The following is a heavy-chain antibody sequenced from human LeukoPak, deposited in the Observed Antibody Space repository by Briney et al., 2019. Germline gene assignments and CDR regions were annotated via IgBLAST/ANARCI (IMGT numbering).Heavy chain of an antibody. J-gene: IGHJ5*02. CDR2: IYYSGST. CDR3: AGLIRPGWFDP. V-gene: IGHV4-59*08. D-gene: IGHD1-14*01. CDR1: GGSINSYY. Sequence: SETLSLTCTVSGGSINSYYWSWIRQPPGKGLEWIGYIYYSGSTKYNPSLKSRVTISVDTSKNQFSLKLSSVTAADTAVYYCAGLIRPGWFDPWGQGTLVTVSS.